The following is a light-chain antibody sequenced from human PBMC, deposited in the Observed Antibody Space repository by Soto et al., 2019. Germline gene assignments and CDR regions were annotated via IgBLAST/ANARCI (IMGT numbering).Light chain of an antibody. CDR1: QSISSY. Sequence: DMHMTQSPSSPFACVGDAVTITYRASQSISSYLNWYQQKAGKAPKLLIYAASSLQSGVPSRFSGSGSGTHFTLTISSLQPEHFATYYCQQISRNPSTFGQGTRLDMK. CDR2: AAS. V-gene: IGKV1-39*01. J-gene: IGKJ5*01. CDR3: QQISRNPST.